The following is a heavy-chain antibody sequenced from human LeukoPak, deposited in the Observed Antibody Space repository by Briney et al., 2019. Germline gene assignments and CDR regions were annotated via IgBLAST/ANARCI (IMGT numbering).Heavy chain of an antibody. CDR1: GFTFSSYA. D-gene: IGHD5-18*01. CDR3: ARGMGYRTLKNYYGMDV. Sequence: GRSLRLSCAASGFTFSSYAMHWVRQAPGKGLEWVAVISYDGSNKYYADSVKGRFTISRDNSKNTLYLQMNSLRAEGTAVYYCARGMGYRTLKNYYGMDVWGQGTTVTVSS. J-gene: IGHJ6*02. CDR2: ISYDGSNK. V-gene: IGHV3-30-3*01.